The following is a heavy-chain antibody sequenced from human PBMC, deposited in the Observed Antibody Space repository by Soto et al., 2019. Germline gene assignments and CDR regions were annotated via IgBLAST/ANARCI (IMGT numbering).Heavy chain of an antibody. J-gene: IGHJ6*02. CDR2: IIPILGIA. CDR1: GGTFSSYT. V-gene: IGHV1-69*02. D-gene: IGHD3-22*01. Sequence: QVQLVQSGAEVKKPGSSVKVSCKASGGTFSSYTISWVRQAPGQGLEWMGRIIPILGIANYAEKLQGRVTITADKSTSTAYMELSSLRSEDTAVYYCAIMHHSIGYPTYYYYGMDVWGQGTTVTVSS. CDR3: AIMHHSIGYPTYYYYGMDV.